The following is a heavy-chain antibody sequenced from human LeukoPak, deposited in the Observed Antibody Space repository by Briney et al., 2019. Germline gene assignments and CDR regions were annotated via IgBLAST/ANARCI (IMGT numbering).Heavy chain of an antibody. Sequence: GGSLRLSCAASGFTFSSHSMSWVRQPPGEGLEWFAAICYSGDSTTYRDSVKGQFTISRDNSRNTLYLQMNTLTVEDAAIYYSARRLLTGGVTDFFDFWGQGALVSVSS. CDR2: ICYSGDST. J-gene: IGHJ4*02. CDR3: ARRLLTGGVTDFFDF. CDR1: GFTFSSHS. D-gene: IGHD2-21*02. V-gene: IGHV3-23*01.